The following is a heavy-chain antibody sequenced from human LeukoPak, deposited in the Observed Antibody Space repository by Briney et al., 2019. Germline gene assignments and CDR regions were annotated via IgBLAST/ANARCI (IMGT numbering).Heavy chain of an antibody. V-gene: IGHV3-21*01. D-gene: IGHD6-13*01. J-gene: IGHJ4*02. Sequence: GGSLRLSCAASGFTFSSYSMNWVRQAPGKGLEWVSSISSSSSYIYYADSVKGRFTISRDNAKNSLYLQMNSLRAEDTAVYYCARRGASSSSLFDYWGQGTLVTVSS. CDR2: ISSSSSYI. CDR1: GFTFSSYS. CDR3: ARRGASSSSLFDY.